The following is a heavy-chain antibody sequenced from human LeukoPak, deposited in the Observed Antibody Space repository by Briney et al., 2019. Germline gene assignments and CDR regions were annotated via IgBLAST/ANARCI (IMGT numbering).Heavy chain of an antibody. CDR1: GFTFSSYA. CDR2: ISGSGDAT. V-gene: IGHV3-23*01. CDR3: AKVKDITGYQHFDY. J-gene: IGHJ4*01. D-gene: IGHD3-22*01. Sequence: GGSLRLSCAASGFTFSSYAMSWVRQAPGKGLEWVAAISGSGDATFYTDSVKGRFTFSRDNSRNALYLQMNSLRAEDTAVYYCAKVKDITGYQHFDYWGQGALVTVSS.